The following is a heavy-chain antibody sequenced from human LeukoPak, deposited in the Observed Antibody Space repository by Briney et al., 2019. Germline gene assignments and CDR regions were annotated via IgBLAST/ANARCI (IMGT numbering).Heavy chain of an antibody. CDR1: GFTFTSDA. J-gene: IGHJ4*02. D-gene: IGHD3-22*01. Sequence: GGSLRLSCVASGFTFTSDAMSWVRQAPGKGLEWVSAISGSGGSTYYADSVKGRFTTPRDNSKNTLYLQMNSLRAEDTAVYYCAKGSGDSSGYYHYFDYWGQGTLVTVSS. CDR3: AKGSGDSSGYYHYFDY. V-gene: IGHV3-23*01. CDR2: ISGSGGST.